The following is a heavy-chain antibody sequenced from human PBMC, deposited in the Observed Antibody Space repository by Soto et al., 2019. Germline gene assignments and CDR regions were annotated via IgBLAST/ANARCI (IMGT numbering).Heavy chain of an antibody. V-gene: IGHV4-30-2*01. J-gene: IGHJ5*02. CDR3: ARDQLEGKWFDP. CDR2: IYHSGST. CDR1: GGSISSGGYS. D-gene: IGHD1-1*01. Sequence: QLQLQESGSGLVRPSQTLSLTWAVSGGSISSGGYSWNWIRQPPGKGLEWIGYIYHSGSTLYNPSLKSRVTKSVDKSKNQFSLKLSSVTAADTAVYYCARDQLEGKWFDPWGQGTLVTVSS.